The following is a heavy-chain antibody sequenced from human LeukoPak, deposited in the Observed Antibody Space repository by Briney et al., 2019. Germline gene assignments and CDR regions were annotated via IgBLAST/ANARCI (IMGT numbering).Heavy chain of an antibody. CDR1: GFTVISNY. Sequence: PGGSLRLSCAASGFTVISNYMSWVRQAPGKGLEWVSVIYSGGSTYYSDSVKGRFTISRDNSKNTLFLQMNSLRAEDTAVYYCARGRGAYYFYMDVWGKGTTVTVSS. CDR3: ARGRGAYYFYMDV. V-gene: IGHV3-53*01. J-gene: IGHJ6*03. CDR2: IYSGGST. D-gene: IGHD3-16*01.